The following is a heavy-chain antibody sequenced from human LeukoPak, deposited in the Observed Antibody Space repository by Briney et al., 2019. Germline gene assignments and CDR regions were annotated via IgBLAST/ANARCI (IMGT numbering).Heavy chain of an antibody. CDR3: ARDPPEPDGWQQLVNDY. D-gene: IGHD6-13*01. J-gene: IGHJ4*02. CDR1: GGSISSGGYY. CDR2: IYHSGST. V-gene: IGHV4-30-2*01. Sequence: PSQTLSLTCTVSGGSISSGGYYWSWIRQPPGKGLEWIGYIYHSGSTYYNPSLKSRVTISVDRSKNQFSLKLSSVTAADTAVYYCARDPPEPDGWQQLVNDYWGQGTLVTVSS.